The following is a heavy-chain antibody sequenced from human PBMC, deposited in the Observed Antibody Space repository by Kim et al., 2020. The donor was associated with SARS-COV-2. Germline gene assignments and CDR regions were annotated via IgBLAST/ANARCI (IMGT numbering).Heavy chain of an antibody. CDR3: AKSGDQLLFDFDY. CDR1: GFTFDDYA. V-gene: IGHV3-43D*03. CDR2: ISWDGGST. Sequence: GGSLRLSCAASGFTFDDYAMHWVRQAPGKGLEWVSLISWDGGSTYYADSVKGRFTISRDNSKNSLYLQMNSLRAEDTALYYCAKSGDQLLFDFDYWGQGTLVTVSS. J-gene: IGHJ4*02. D-gene: IGHD2-2*01.